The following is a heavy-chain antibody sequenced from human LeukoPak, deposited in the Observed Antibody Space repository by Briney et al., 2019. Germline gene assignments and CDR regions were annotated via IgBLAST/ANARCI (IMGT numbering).Heavy chain of an antibody. CDR2: IYYSGST. CDR3: ARVTNSYDFWSGYYTESNWFDP. V-gene: IGHV4-59*01. CDR1: GGSISSYY. D-gene: IGHD3-3*01. J-gene: IGHJ5*02. Sequence: SETLSLTCTVSGGSISSYYWSWIRQPPGKGLEWIGYIYYSGSTNYNPSLKSRVTISVDTSKNQFSLKLSSVTAADTAVYYCARVTNSYDFWSGYYTESNWFDPWGQGTLVTVSP.